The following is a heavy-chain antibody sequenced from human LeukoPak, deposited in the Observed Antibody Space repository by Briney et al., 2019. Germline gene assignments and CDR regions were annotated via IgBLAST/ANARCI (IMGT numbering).Heavy chain of an antibody. Sequence: AGGSLRLSCAASGFTFSSYWMSWVRQAPGKGLEWVANIKQDGSEKYYVDSVKGRFTISRDNAKNSLYLQMNSLRAEDTSVYYCARERRGSGSPVGYWGQGTLVTVSS. J-gene: IGHJ4*02. CDR2: IKQDGSEK. CDR1: GFTFSSYW. V-gene: IGHV3-7*01. CDR3: ARERRGSGSPVGY. D-gene: IGHD1-26*01.